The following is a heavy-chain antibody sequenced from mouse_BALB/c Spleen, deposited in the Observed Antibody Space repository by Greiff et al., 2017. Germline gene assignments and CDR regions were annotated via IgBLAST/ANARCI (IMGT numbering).Heavy chain of an antibody. Sequence: EVKVEESGGGLVQPGGSMKLSCVASGFTFSNYWMNWVRLSPEKGLEWVAEIRLKSNNYATHYAESVKGRFTISRDDSKSSVYLQMNNLRAEDTGIYYCTRRYGNYGYYAMDYWGQGTSVTVSS. CDR1: GFTFSNYW. CDR2: IRLKSNNYAT. CDR3: TRRYGNYGYYAMDY. V-gene: IGHV6-6*02. D-gene: IGHD2-10*02. J-gene: IGHJ4*01.